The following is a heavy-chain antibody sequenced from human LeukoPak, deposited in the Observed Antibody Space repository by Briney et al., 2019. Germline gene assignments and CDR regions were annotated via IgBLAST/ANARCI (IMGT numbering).Heavy chain of an antibody. Sequence: SVRVPCKASGGTFSSYAISWVRQAPGQGLEWMGGIIPIFGTANYAQKFQGRVTITADESTSTAYMELSSLRSEDTAVYYCARDAPGRDILTGYLDYWGQGTLVTVSS. V-gene: IGHV1-69*01. CDR1: GGTFSSYA. CDR2: IIPIFGTA. D-gene: IGHD3-9*01. J-gene: IGHJ4*02. CDR3: ARDAPGRDILTGYLDY.